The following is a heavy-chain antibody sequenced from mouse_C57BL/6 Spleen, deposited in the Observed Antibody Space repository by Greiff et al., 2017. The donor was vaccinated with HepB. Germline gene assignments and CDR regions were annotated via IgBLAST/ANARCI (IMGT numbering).Heavy chain of an antibody. D-gene: IGHD1-1*01. CDR2: ISSGSSTI. CDR1: GFTFSDYG. Sequence: EVQLVESGGGLVKPGGSLKLSCAASGFTFSDYGMHWVRQAPEKGLEWVAYISSGSSTIYYADTVKGRFTISRDNAKNTLFLQMTSLRSEDTAMYYCASNYYGSSYEDAMDYWGQGTSVTVSS. V-gene: IGHV5-17*01. CDR3: ASNYYGSSYEDAMDY. J-gene: IGHJ4*01.